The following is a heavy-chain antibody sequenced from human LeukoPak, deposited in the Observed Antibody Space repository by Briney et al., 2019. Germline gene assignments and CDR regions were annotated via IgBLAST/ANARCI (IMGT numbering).Heavy chain of an antibody. CDR1: GGSISSYY. V-gene: IGHV4-4*07. D-gene: IGHD2-15*01. CDR2: IYPSGST. Sequence: SETLSLTCTVSGGSISSYYWSWIRQPAGKGLEWIGRIYPSGSTNYNPSLKSRVTMSVDTSKNQFSLKLSSVTAADTAVYYCARDTPCSGGSCYLVPWFDPWGQGTLVTVSS. J-gene: IGHJ5*02. CDR3: ARDTPCSGGSCYLVPWFDP.